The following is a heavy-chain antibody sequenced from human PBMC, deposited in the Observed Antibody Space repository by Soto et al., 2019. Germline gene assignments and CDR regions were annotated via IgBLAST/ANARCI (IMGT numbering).Heavy chain of an antibody. CDR2: INPETGAT. D-gene: IGHD2-2*01. CDR3: ARERYQVISDGMDV. Sequence: ASVKVSCKASGYTFTGYYVHWVREAPGQGLEWMGWINPETGATSYAQKFQGRVTLSRDTSINTAYLELSSLRFDDAAVYFCARERYQVISDGMDVWGQGTTVTVSS. CDR1: GYTFTGYY. V-gene: IGHV1-2*02. J-gene: IGHJ6*02.